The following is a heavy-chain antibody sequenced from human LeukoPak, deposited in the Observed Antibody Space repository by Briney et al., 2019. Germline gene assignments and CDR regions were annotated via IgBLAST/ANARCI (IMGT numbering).Heavy chain of an antibody. CDR3: ARGANSGGWYPHSNYYYYGMDV. CDR1: GFTFSSYS. CDR2: ISSSSSYI. D-gene: IGHD6-19*01. V-gene: IGHV3-21*01. J-gene: IGHJ6*02. Sequence: GGSLRLSCAASGFTFSSYSMNWVRQAPGKGLEWVSSISSSSSYIYYADSVKGRFTISRDNAKNSLYLQMNSLRAEDTAVYYCARGANSGGWYPHSNYYYYGMDVWGQGTTVTVSS.